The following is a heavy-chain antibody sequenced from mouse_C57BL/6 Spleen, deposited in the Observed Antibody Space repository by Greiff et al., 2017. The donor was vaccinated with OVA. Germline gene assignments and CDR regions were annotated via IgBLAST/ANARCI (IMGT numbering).Heavy chain of an antibody. CDR1: GYTFTSYW. D-gene: IGHD1-1*01. CDR3: AREVFITTVVGYCDV. Sequence: QVQLKQPGAELVRPGSSVKLSCKASGYTFTSYWMHWVKQRPIQGLEWIGNIDPSDSETHSNQKFKDKATLTVDKSSSTAYMQLSSLTSEDSAVYYCAREVFITTVVGYCDVWGTGTTVTVSS. CDR2: IDPSDSET. J-gene: IGHJ1*03. V-gene: IGHV1-52*01.